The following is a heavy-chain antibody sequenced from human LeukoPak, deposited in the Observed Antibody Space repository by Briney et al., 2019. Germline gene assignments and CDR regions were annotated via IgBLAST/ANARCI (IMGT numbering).Heavy chain of an antibody. V-gene: IGHV4-59*01. CDR2: IYYSGST. D-gene: IGHD4-17*01. CDR3: ARDLVTVTKGFDI. Sequence: PSETLSLTCTVSGGSISSYYWSWIRQPPGKGLEWIGYIYYSGSTNYNPSLKSRVIISVDTSKNQLSLKLTSVTAADTAVYYCARDLVTVTKGFDIWGQGTMVSVSS. J-gene: IGHJ3*02. CDR1: GGSISSYY.